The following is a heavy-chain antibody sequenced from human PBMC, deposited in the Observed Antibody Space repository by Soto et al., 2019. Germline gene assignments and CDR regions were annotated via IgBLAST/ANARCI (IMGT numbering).Heavy chain of an antibody. D-gene: IGHD3-3*01. Sequence: GASVKVSCKASGFTFTSSAVQWVRQARGQRLEWIGWVVVGSGNTNYAQKFQERVTITRDMSTSTAYMELSSLRSEDTAVYYCAAASRSGGMDVWGQGTTVTVSS. CDR2: VVVGSGNT. CDR1: GFTFTSSA. J-gene: IGHJ6*02. V-gene: IGHV1-58*01. CDR3: AAASRSGGMDV.